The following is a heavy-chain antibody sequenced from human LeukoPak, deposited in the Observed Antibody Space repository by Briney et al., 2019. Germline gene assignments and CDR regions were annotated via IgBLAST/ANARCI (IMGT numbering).Heavy chain of an antibody. V-gene: IGHV4-30-2*01. CDR2: IFHSGST. J-gene: IGHJ5*02. Sequence: SETLSLNCVVSGDSISSGAYSWSWIRQPPGKGLEWIGYIFHSGSTFYNPSLKSRVTISVDNSKNQFSLRLSSVTAADTAVYYCARELWFANAPGSWLDPWGQGTLVTVSS. D-gene: IGHD2-21*01. CDR1: GDSISSGAYS. CDR3: ARELWFANAPGSWLDP.